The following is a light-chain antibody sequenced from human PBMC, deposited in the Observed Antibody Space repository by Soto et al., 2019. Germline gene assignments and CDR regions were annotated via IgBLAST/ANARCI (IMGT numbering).Light chain of an antibody. CDR1: SGHSSYA. CDR2: LNSDGSH. J-gene: IGLJ2*01. Sequence: QPVLTQSPSASASLGASVKLTCTLSSGHSSYAIAWHQQQPEKGPRYLMKLNSDGSHSKGDGIPDRFSGSSSGAERSLTISSLQSEDEADFCCQTWGTGIQVFGGGTKLTVL. V-gene: IGLV4-69*01. CDR3: QTWGTGIQV.